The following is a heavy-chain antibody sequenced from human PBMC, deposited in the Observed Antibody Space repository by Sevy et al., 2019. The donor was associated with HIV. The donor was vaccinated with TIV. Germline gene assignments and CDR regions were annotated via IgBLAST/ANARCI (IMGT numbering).Heavy chain of an antibody. CDR2: IYYSGIT. D-gene: IGHD6-13*01. V-gene: IGHV4-59*01. Sequence: SETLSLTCTVSGDSMSSYYWSWIRQPPGKGLEWIGYIYYSGITDYNPALKSRVTISVDTSKNQFSLKLNSVTAADTAVYYCARAIAAPRGMDVWGQGTTVTVSS. CDR1: GDSMSSYY. J-gene: IGHJ6*02. CDR3: ARAIAAPRGMDV.